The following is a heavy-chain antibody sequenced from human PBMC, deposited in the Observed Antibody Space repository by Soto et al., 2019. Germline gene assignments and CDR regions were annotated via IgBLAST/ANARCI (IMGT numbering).Heavy chain of an antibody. J-gene: IGHJ6*02. CDR1: GGTFSSYA. V-gene: IGHV1-69*01. CDR3: ARVTDGAIYYYYGMDV. Sequence: QVQLVQSGAEVKKPGSSVKVSCKASGGTFSSYAISWVRQAPGQGLEWMGGIIPIFGTANYAQKFQGRVTITADESTSTAYMELSSLRAEDTAVYYGARVTDGAIYYYYGMDVWCQGTTVTVSS. CDR2: IIPIFGTA. D-gene: IGHD4-17*01.